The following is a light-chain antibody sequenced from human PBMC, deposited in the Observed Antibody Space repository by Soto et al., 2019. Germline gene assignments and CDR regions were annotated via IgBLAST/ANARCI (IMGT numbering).Light chain of an antibody. CDR1: SSNIGAGYD. CDR2: GNS. CDR3: QSYDSSLSGYVV. V-gene: IGLV1-40*01. Sequence: QSVLTQPPSVSGAPGQRGTISCTGSSSNIGAGYDVHWYQQLPRTAPKLLIYGNSNRPSGVPDRFSGSKSGTSASLAITGLQAEDEADYYCQSYDSSLSGYVVFGGGTKVTVL. J-gene: IGLJ2*01.